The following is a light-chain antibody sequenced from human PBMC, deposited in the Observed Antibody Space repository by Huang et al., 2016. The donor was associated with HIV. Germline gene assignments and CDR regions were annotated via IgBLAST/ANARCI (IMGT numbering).Light chain of an antibody. Sequence: DIQMTQSPSSLSASVGDRVTITCQASQDISNYLNWYQQKPGKAPKLLIYDASNLEIGVPSRFSGSGSGTDFTFTISSLQPEDIATYYCQQYENLPLTFGGGTKLEI. J-gene: IGKJ4*01. CDR1: QDISNY. CDR2: DAS. V-gene: IGKV1-33*01. CDR3: QQYENLPLT.